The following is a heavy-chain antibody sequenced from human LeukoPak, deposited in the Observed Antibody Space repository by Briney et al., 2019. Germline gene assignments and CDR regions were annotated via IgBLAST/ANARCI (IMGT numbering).Heavy chain of an antibody. CDR3: ARDGNYDFWSGYYMYYYYYGMDV. Sequence: GSLRLSCAASGFTFSSYGMHWVRQAPGKGLEWVAVIWYDGSNKYYADSVKGRFTISRDNSKNTLYLQMNSLRAEDTAVYYCARDGNYDFWSGYYMYYYYYGMDVWGQGTTVTVSS. V-gene: IGHV3-33*01. D-gene: IGHD3-3*01. J-gene: IGHJ6*02. CDR2: IWYDGSNK. CDR1: GFTFSSYG.